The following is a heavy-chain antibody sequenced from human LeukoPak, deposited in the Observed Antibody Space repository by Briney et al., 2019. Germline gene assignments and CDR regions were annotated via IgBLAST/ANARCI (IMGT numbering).Heavy chain of an antibody. CDR2: TYYRSKWYN. Sequence: SQTLSFTCAISGDSVSSNTAAWNWIRQSPSRGLEWLGRTYYRSKWYNDYAVSVKSRITINPDTSKNQFSLQLYSVTPEDTAVYYCARSISSGGFRLDYWGQGTLVTVSS. D-gene: IGHD3-3*02. CDR1: GDSVSSNTAA. CDR3: ARSISSGGFRLDY. J-gene: IGHJ4*02. V-gene: IGHV6-1*01.